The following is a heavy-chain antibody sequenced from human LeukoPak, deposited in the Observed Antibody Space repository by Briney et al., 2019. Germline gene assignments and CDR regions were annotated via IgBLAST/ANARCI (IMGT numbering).Heavy chain of an antibody. CDR3: ARTPPNWGADY. Sequence: ASVNVSCKASGYSFTSYDINWVRQAPGQGPEWMGWMSPRSGNTGYAQKFQGRVAMTSDTSISTAYMELSRLTSDDTAVYYCARTPPNWGADYWGQGTLVTVSS. J-gene: IGHJ4*02. D-gene: IGHD7-27*01. V-gene: IGHV1-8*01. CDR1: GYSFTSYD. CDR2: MSPRSGNT.